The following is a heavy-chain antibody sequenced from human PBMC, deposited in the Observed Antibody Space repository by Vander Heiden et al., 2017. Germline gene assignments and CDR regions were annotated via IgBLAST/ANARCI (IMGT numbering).Heavy chain of an antibody. CDR1: GFIFTHAG. CDR3: VRDGYNGYGDLGD. V-gene: IGHV3-33*01. CDR2: FWADGRST. D-gene: IGHD1-26*01. Sequence: QVQLVESGGGVVHPGTSLRLSCETSGFIFTHAGMHWVRQSPGKGLGWVADFWADGRSTYYGDSVKGRFIISRDISKNTLYLQMNNLRGDDTAVYYCVRDGYNGYGDLGDWGRGTLVTVSS. J-gene: IGHJ4*02.